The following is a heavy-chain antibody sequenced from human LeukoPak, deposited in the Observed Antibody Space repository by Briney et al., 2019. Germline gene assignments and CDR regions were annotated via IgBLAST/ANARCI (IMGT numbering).Heavy chain of an antibody. CDR1: GFTFSSYA. J-gene: IGHJ4*02. CDR3: ANSGNSLDFDY. D-gene: IGHD4-23*01. V-gene: IGHV3-23*01. CDR2: ISGSGGST. Sequence: GGSLRLSCAASGFTFSSYAVSWVRQAPGKGLEWVSAISGSGGSTYYADSVKGRFTISRDNSENTLYLQMNSLRAEDTAVYYCANSGNSLDFDYWGQGTLVTVSS.